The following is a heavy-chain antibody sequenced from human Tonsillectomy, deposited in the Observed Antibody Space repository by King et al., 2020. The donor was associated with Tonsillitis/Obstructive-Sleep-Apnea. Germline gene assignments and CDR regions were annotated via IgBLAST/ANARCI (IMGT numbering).Heavy chain of an antibody. CDR1: GGSISSYY. D-gene: IGHD6-6*01. CDR2: IYSSGST. Sequence: QLQESGPGLVKPSETLSLTCTVSGGSISSYYWSWIRQPPGKGLKGIGLIYSSGSTNYNPPLKSRCTISVDTSKNQFSLKLSSVTAADTAVYYCARLLTSSGAPSAFDIWGQGTMVTVSS. V-gene: IGHV4-59*08. CDR3: ARLLTSSGAPSAFDI. J-gene: IGHJ3*02.